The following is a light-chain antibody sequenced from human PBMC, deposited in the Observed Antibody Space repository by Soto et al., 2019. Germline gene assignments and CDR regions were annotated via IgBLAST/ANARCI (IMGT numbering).Light chain of an antibody. Sequence: IQLTQSPSSLSASVGDRVTITCRASQGISSYLAWYQQRPGKAPKLLIYAASTLQSGVPSRFSGIGSGTDFTLTISSLQPEDFATYFCQQLNSYPSFGPGTKVDIK. V-gene: IGKV1-9*01. CDR2: AAS. CDR3: QQLNSYPS. CDR1: QGISSY. J-gene: IGKJ3*01.